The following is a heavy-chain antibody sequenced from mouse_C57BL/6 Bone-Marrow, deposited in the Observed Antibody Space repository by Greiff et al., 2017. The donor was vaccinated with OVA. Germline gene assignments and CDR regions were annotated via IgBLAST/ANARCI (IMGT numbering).Heavy chain of an antibody. D-gene: IGHD1-1*01. CDR3: AGVYYGSSFYAMDY. CDR2: INPNNGGT. CDR1: GYTFTDYY. Sequence: EVQLQQSGPELVKPGASVKISCTASGYTFTDYYMNWVKQSHGKSLEWIGDINPNNGGTSYNQKFKGKATLTVDKSSSTAYMQLRSLTSEDSAVYYCAGVYYGSSFYAMDYWGQGTSVTVSS. J-gene: IGHJ4*01. V-gene: IGHV1-26*01.